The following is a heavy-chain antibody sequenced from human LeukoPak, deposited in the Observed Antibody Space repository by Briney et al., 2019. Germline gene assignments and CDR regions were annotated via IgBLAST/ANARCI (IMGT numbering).Heavy chain of an antibody. Sequence: GSLRLSCAASGFTFSSYAMNWVRQAPGKGLEWVSIISGSGDNTYYTDSVKGRFTISRDNSKNTLFLQMNSLRAEDTAVYYCAKFSYYYDSSGYLGYFDYWGQGTLVTVSS. V-gene: IGHV3-23*01. J-gene: IGHJ4*02. CDR2: ISGSGDNT. CDR3: AKFSYYYDSSGYLGYFDY. D-gene: IGHD3-22*01. CDR1: GFTFSSYA.